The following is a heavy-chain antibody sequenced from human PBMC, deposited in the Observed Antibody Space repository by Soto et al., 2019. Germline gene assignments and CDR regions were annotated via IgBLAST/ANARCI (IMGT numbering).Heavy chain of an antibody. CDR3: ARVPGYCSGGSCPLIYYYYYFMDV. CDR2: IYSGGST. J-gene: IGHJ6*03. V-gene: IGHV3-66*01. D-gene: IGHD2-15*01. CDR1: GFTVSSNY. Sequence: GGSLRLSCAASGFTVSSNYMSWVRQAPGKGLEWVSVIYSGGSTYYADSGKGRFTISRDNPKNTLYHQKNSLSAEDTAVDYCARVPGYCSGGSCPLIYYYYYFMDVWGKGTTVTVSS.